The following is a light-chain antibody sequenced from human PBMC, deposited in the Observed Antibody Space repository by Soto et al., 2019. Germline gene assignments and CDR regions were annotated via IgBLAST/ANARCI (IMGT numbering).Light chain of an antibody. CDR1: QSLLHSNGYNY. CDR2: LGS. J-gene: IGKJ4*01. Sequence: DIVMTQSPLSLPVTPGEPASISCRSSQSLLHSNGYNYLDWYLQKPGQSPQLLIYLGSNQASGVPDRFSGSGSGTDVTLKISRVEAEDVGVYYCMQALQTPLTFGGGTKVEIK. V-gene: IGKV2-28*01. CDR3: MQALQTPLT.